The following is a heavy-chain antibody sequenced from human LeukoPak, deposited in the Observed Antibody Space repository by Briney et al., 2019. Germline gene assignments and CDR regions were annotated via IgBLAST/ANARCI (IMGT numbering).Heavy chain of an antibody. Sequence: GGSLRLSCEASGFTFSSYDMHWVRQATGKGLEWVSAIGTAGDPYYPGSVKGRFTISRENAKNSLYLQMNSLRAGDTAVYYCARSYSSGWYHDAFDIWGQGTMVTVSS. CDR3: ARSYSSGWYHDAFDI. CDR1: GFTFSSYD. D-gene: IGHD6-19*01. CDR2: IGTAGDP. V-gene: IGHV3-13*05. J-gene: IGHJ3*02.